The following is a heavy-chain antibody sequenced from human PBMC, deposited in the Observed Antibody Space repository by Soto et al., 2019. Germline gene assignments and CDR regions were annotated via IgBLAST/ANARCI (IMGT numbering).Heavy chain of an antibody. D-gene: IGHD6-6*01. CDR3: AVPYLYSSSTFDM. CDR2: INSGGSST. V-gene: IGHV3-74*01. CDR1: GFTFSSYW. Sequence: GSLRLSCAASGFTFSSYWMHWVRQAPGKGLVWVSRINSGGSSTSYADSVKGRFTISRDNAKNTLYLQMNSLRAEDTAVYYCAVPYLYSSSTFDMWGQGTMVTVSS. J-gene: IGHJ3*02.